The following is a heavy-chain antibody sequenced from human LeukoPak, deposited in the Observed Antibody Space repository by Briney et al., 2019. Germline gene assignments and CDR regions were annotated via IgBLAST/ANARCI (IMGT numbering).Heavy chain of an antibody. CDR2: SYSGGST. J-gene: IGHJ4*02. CDR3: EDGIRDCSGGSCIDY. D-gene: IGHD2-15*01. V-gene: IGHV3-53*01. Sequence: GWALGVSGAATGLTGSSNYMSRVHPAPGNRLKRSSASYSGGSTYYADSVKGRFTISRDNSRNTLYLQMNSLRAEDTFFFQAEDGIRDCSGGSCIDYWGQGTLVTVSS. CDR1: GLTGSSNY.